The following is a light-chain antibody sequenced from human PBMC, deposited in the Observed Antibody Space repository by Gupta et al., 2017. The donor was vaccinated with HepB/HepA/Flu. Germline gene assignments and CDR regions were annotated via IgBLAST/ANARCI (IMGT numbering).Light chain of an antibody. CDR2: AAS. CDR3: QQDDNFPFT. CDR1: QAISSY. V-gene: IGKV1-9*01. J-gene: IGKJ3*01. Sequence: DVPSTQSPSFLSASVGDRVTITCLASQAISSYLAWYQQRPGTAPNLLMYAASTLQGGVPSRFSGSGSGTEFTLTISILQPEDSATYYCQQDDNFPFTFGPGTKVDIK.